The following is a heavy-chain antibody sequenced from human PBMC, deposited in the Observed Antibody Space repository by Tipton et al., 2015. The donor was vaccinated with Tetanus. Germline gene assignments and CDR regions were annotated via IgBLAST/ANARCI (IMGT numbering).Heavy chain of an antibody. D-gene: IGHD7-27*01. CDR2: LYYSGTT. CDR1: GGSISTTSDY. J-gene: IGHJ3*02. Sequence: TLSLTCTVSGGSISTTSDYWGWIRQPPGKGLEWIGSLYYSGTTYYNPSLKSRVTISVDTSKNHFSLGLRSVTAADTAVYYCARHSLKLGMWAFDIWGRGTLVTVSS. V-gene: IGHV4-39*01. CDR3: ARHSLKLGMWAFDI.